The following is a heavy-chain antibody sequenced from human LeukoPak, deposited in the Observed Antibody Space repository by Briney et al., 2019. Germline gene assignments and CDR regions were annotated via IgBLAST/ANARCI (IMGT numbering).Heavy chain of an antibody. CDR1: GFTFSSYS. CDR2: ISGSSSYI. J-gene: IGHJ6*03. D-gene: IGHD3-3*01. V-gene: IGHV3-21*01. CDR3: ARDGYDFWSGYLYFDYYYYYMDV. Sequence: GGSLRLSCAASGFTFSSYSMNWVRQAPGKGLEWVSSISGSSSYINYADSVKGRFTISRDNAKNSLYLQMNSLRAEDTAVYYCARDGYDFWSGYLYFDYYYYYMDVWGKGTTVTVSS.